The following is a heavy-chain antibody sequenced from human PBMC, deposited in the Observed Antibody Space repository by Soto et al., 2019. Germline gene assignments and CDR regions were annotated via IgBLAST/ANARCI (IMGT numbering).Heavy chain of an antibody. CDR1: GYTFTSYA. D-gene: IGHD1-26*01. CDR3: ARGASPLIDY. CDR2: INAGNGNT. Sequence: QVQLVQSGAEVKKPGASVKVSCKASGYTFTSYAMHWVRQAPGQRLEWMGWINAGNGNTKYSQKFQGRVTITRDTSASTAYMEVSSLRSEDTAVYYCARGASPLIDYWGPGTLVTVSS. J-gene: IGHJ4*02. V-gene: IGHV1-3*01.